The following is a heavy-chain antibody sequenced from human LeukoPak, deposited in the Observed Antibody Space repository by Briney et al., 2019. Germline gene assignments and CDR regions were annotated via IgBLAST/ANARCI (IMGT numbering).Heavy chain of an antibody. Sequence: GGSLRLSCAASGFTFSSYGMHWVRQALGKGLEWVAFIRYDGSNKYYADSVKGRFTISRDNSKNTLYLQMNSLRAEDTAVYYCAKGGTIVVVPADYWGQGTLVTVSS. V-gene: IGHV3-30*02. J-gene: IGHJ4*02. D-gene: IGHD2-2*01. CDR1: GFTFSSYG. CDR2: IRYDGSNK. CDR3: AKGGTIVVVPADY.